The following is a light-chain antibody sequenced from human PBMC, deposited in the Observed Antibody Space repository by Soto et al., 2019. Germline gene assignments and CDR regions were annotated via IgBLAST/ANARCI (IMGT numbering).Light chain of an antibody. CDR3: QQYGSSPQYT. Sequence: EIVLTQSPGTLSLSPGERATLSCRASQSVSSSDLAWYQQKPGQAPRLLLYGASSRATGIPDRFSGSGSGTDFTLTISRLEPEDFAVYYCQQYGSSPQYTFGQGTKLEIK. J-gene: IGKJ2*01. CDR1: QSVSSSD. CDR2: GAS. V-gene: IGKV3-20*01.